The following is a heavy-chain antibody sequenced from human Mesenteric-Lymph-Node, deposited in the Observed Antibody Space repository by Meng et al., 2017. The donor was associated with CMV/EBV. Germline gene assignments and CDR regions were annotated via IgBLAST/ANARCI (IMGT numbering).Heavy chain of an antibody. Sequence: SLKISCAASGFTFDDYAMHWVRQAPGKGLEWVSGISWNSGSIGYADSVKGRFTISRDNAKNSLYLEMNNLRAEDTALYYCSKDGATEVAYGALFDYWGRGTLVTVSS. J-gene: IGHJ4*02. D-gene: IGHD3-10*01. V-gene: IGHV3-9*01. CDR1: GFTFDDYA. CDR2: ISWNSGSI. CDR3: SKDGATEVAYGALFDY.